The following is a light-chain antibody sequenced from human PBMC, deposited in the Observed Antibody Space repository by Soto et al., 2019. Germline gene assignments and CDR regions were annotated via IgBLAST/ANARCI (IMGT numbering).Light chain of an antibody. Sequence: EIVLTQSPGTLSLSPGERATLSCRASQSVSSSYLALYQQKPGQAPRLLIYGASSRATGIPDRFSGSGSGTDFTLTISSLEHGEFAVYYGQQYGSWHFGGGTQVEIK. CDR1: QSVSSSY. CDR3: QQYGSWH. CDR2: GAS. V-gene: IGKV3-20*01. J-gene: IGKJ4*01.